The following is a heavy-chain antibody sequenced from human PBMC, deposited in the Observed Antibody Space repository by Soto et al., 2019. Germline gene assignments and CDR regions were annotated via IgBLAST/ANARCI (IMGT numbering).Heavy chain of an antibody. J-gene: IGHJ6*02. CDR3: AKGSCSSTSCWEGSVMDV. D-gene: IGHD2-2*01. CDR1: GFTFSSYA. CDR2: ISGSGGST. Sequence: GGSLRLSCAASGFTFSSYAMSWVRQAPGKGLEWVSAISGSGGSTYYADSVKGRFTISRDNSKNTLYLQMNSLRAEDTAVYYCAKGSCSSTSCWEGSVMDVWGQGTTVTVS. V-gene: IGHV3-23*01.